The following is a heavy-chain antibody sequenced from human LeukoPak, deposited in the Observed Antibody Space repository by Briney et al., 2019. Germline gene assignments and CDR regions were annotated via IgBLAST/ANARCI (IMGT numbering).Heavy chain of an antibody. CDR3: ARGDSSGWYSYY. D-gene: IGHD6-19*01. J-gene: IGHJ4*02. CDR1: GYTFTSYG. CDR2: ISAYNGNT. Sequence: ASVKVSCKASGYTFTSYGISWVRQAPGQGLEWMGLISAYNGNTNYAQKRQGRITMTTDTSTSTAYMELRSLRYDATAVYYCARGDSSGWYSYYCGQGTLVTVSS. V-gene: IGHV1-18*01.